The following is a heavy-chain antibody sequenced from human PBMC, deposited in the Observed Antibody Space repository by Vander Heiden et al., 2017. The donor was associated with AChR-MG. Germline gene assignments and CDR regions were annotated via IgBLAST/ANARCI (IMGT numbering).Heavy chain of an antibody. J-gene: IGHJ3*02. Sequence: QVQLVESGGGVVQPGRSLRLSCAASGFTFSRHGMHWVRQAPGKGLEWVAVIWYDGSNKYYADSVKGRFTISRDNSKNTLYLQMNSLRAEDTAVYYCARDYDFWSGYYPNDAFDIWGQGTMVTVSS. CDR3: ARDYDFWSGYYPNDAFDI. V-gene: IGHV3-33*01. D-gene: IGHD3-3*01. CDR1: GFTFSRHG. CDR2: IWYDGSNK.